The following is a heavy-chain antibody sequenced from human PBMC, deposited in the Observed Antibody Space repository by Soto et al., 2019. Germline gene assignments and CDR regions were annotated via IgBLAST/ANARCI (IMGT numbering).Heavy chain of an antibody. Sequence: SETLSLTCTVSGGSISSYYWSWIRQPPGKGLEWIGYIYYSGSTNYKPSLKSRVTISVDTSKKQFSLKLSSVTAADTAVYYCARVRDDYGDSFAYWGQGSLVTVSS. J-gene: IGHJ4*02. V-gene: IGHV4-59*01. CDR3: ARVRDDYGDSFAY. CDR1: GGSISSYY. CDR2: IYYSGST. D-gene: IGHD4-17*01.